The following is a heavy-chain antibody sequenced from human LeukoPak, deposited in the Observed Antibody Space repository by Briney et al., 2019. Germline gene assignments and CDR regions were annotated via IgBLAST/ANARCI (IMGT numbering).Heavy chain of an antibody. Sequence: PSETLSLTCAVYGGSFSGYYWSWIRQPPGKGLEGIGEINHSGSTNYNPSLKSRVTISVDTAKNQFSLKLSSVTAADAAVYYCATSPGYGDDYFDYWGQGTLVTVSS. J-gene: IGHJ4*02. CDR3: ATSPGYGDDYFDY. D-gene: IGHD4-17*01. CDR1: GGSFSGYY. CDR2: INHSGST. V-gene: IGHV4-34*01.